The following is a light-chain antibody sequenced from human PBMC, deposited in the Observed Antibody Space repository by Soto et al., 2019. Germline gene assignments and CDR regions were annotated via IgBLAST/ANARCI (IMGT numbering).Light chain of an antibody. CDR3: QYYGSSPWT. J-gene: IGKJ1*01. V-gene: IGKV3-20*01. CDR1: QSVSSTY. Sequence: EIVLTQSPGTLSLSPGERATLSCRASQSVSSTYLAWYQHKPGQAPRLLIYGASGRATGIPDRFSGSGSGTDFPLTISRLEPEDFAVYYCQYYGSSPWTFGQGTKVEIK. CDR2: GAS.